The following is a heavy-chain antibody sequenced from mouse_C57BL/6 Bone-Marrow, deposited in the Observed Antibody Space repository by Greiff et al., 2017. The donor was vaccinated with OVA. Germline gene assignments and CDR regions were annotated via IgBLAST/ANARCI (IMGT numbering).Heavy chain of an antibody. CDR1: GFTFSSYA. CDR3: ASHLFAY. J-gene: IGHJ3*01. Sequence: EVQLVESGGGLVKPGGSLKLSCAASGFTFSSYAMSWVRQTPEKRLEWVATISDGGSYTSYPDNVKGRFTISRDNAKTNLYLQMSHLKSEDTAMYYCASHLFAYWGQGTLVTVSA. CDR2: ISDGGSYT. V-gene: IGHV5-4*01.